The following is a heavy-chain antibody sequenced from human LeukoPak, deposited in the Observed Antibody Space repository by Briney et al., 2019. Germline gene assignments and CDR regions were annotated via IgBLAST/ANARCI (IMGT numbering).Heavy chain of an antibody. Sequence: GGSLRLSCTASGFIFSNYAMHWVRQAPGKGLEWVSGINTSGGSTAYADSVKGRFTISRDNPMNTLYMQMNSLRAEDTALYYCAIKHPYLLGNSYWVQWGQVTVVTVP. CDR3: AIKHPYLLGNSYWVQ. CDR2: INTSGGST. D-gene: IGHD2/OR15-2a*01. V-gene: IGHV3-23*01. J-gene: IGHJ4*02. CDR1: GFIFSNYA.